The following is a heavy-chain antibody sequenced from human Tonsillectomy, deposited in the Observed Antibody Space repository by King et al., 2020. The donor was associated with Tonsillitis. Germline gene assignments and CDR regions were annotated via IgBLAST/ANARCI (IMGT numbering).Heavy chain of an antibody. CDR2: INPNSGGT. V-gene: IGHV1-2*02. CDR3: ARGEYSSGWYVSDY. D-gene: IGHD6-19*01. CDR1: GYTFTGYY. J-gene: IGHJ4*02. Sequence: QLVQSGAEVKKPGASVKVSCKASGYTFTGYYIHWVRQAPGQGLEWMGWINPNSGGTNYAQTFQGRVTMTRDTSISTAYMELSRLRPDDTAVYYCARGEYSSGWYVSDYWGQGTLVTVSS.